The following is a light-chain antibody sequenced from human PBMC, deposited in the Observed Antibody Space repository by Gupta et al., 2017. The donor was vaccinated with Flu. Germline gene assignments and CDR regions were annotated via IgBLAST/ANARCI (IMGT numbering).Light chain of an antibody. Sequence: PGTLSASPGERATLTCRASQSVSSNYIAWYQQKGGEAPRLLIFGASRRATAIPDRCSGSGAGTDFSLTNSILEPEDAAVYYCQQYGRSHTFGQGTRLEIK. CDR3: QQYGRSHT. CDR2: GAS. CDR1: QSVSSNY. V-gene: IGKV3-20*01. J-gene: IGKJ5*01.